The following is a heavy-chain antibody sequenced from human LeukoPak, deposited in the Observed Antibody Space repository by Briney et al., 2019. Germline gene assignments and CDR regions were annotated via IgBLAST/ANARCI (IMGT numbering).Heavy chain of an antibody. CDR2: MNPNSGNT. D-gene: IGHD6-19*01. Sequence: ASVKVSCKASGYTFTSYGISWVRQAPGQGLEWMGWMNPNSGNTGYAQKFQGRVTVTRNTSISTAYMELSSLRSEDTAVYYCARWYSSGWCDYWGQGTLVTVSS. CDR3: ARWYSSGWCDY. CDR1: GYTFTSYG. J-gene: IGHJ4*02. V-gene: IGHV1-8*03.